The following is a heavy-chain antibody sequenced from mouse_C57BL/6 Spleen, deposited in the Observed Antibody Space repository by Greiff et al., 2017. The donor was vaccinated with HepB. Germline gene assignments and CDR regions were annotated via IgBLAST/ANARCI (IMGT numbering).Heavy chain of an antibody. CDR3: TRRGYGNYYAMDY. J-gene: IGHJ4*01. CDR1: GYTFTDYE. CDR2: IDPETGGT. V-gene: IGHV1-15*01. Sequence: QVQLQQSGAELVRPGASVTLSCKASGYTFTDYEMHWVKQTPVHGLEWIGAIDPETGGTAYNQKFKGKAILTAYKSSSTAYMELRSLTSEDSAVYYCTRRGYGNYYAMDYWGQGTSVTVSS. D-gene: IGHD2-1*01.